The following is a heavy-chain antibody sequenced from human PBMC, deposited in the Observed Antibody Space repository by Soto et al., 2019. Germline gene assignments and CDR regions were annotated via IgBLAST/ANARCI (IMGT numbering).Heavy chain of an antibody. CDR3: ARQGGSCSGETCHIEGFDF. D-gene: IGHD2-15*01. CDR2: FYPGDPDA. J-gene: IGHJ4*02. CDR1: GYGYASSS. V-gene: IGHV5-51*01. Sequence: GVPVKLSWQGSGYGYASSSSCSLRHMPEKGLQWMGIFYPGDPDARLSPAFQGQVTLSADRSTNTAYLRWNSLQVSDTAVYYCARQGGSCSGETCHIEGFDFLRQGTLVTVSS.